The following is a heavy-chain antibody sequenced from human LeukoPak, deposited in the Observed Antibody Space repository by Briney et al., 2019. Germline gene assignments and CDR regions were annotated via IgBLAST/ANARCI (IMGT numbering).Heavy chain of an antibody. Sequence: GGSLRLSCAASGFTFNIYAMSWVRQAPGKGLEWVSSISSSSSYIYYPDSLKGRFSISRDNAKNSLYLQMNSLRAEDTAVYYRARSGSTGSARGNWFDPWGQGTLVTVSS. V-gene: IGHV3-21*01. D-gene: IGHD1-26*01. CDR2: ISSSSSYI. J-gene: IGHJ5*02. CDR1: GFTFNIYA. CDR3: ARSGSTGSARGNWFDP.